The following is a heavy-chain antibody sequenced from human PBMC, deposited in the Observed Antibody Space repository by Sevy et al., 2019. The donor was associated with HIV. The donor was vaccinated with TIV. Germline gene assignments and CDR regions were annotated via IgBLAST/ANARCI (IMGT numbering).Heavy chain of an antibody. CDR2: FSFGCGRI. V-gene: IGHV3-23*01. Sequence: GGSLRLSCAASGFTFAKYSMSWVRQAPGKGLEWVSTFSFGCGRINYADSVKDRFTISTDDSKNTLCLQMNSLRAEDTATYFCASEGCTQRQDYWGQGTLVTVSS. CDR1: GFTFAKYS. D-gene: IGHD2-8*01. J-gene: IGHJ4*02. CDR3: ASEGCTQRQDY.